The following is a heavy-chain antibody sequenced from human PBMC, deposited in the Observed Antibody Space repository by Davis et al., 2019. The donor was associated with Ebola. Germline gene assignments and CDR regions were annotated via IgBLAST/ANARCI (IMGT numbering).Heavy chain of an antibody. CDR1: GFTFSSYG. V-gene: IGHV3-30*18. CDR2: ISYDGSNK. CDR3: AKDRGYHFGGYMDV. J-gene: IGHJ6*03. Sequence: GESLKISCAASGFTFSSYGIHWVRQAPGKGLEWVAVISYDGSNKYYADSVKGRFTISRDNSKNTLYLHMNSLRDEDTAVYYCAKDRGYHFGGYMDVWGKGTTVTVSS. D-gene: IGHD2-21*01.